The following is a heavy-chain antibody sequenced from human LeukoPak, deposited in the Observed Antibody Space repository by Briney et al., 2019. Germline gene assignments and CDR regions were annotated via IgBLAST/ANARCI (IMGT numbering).Heavy chain of an antibody. J-gene: IGHJ4*02. D-gene: IGHD5-12*01. CDR2: IYYSGTT. CDR1: GGSISSSSYY. Sequence: KTSETLSLTCTVSGGSISSSSYYWGWIRQPPGKGLEWIGSIYYSGTTYYNPSLKSRVTISVDTSKNQFSLKLSSVTAADTAVYYCARFIVVATYFDYWGQGTLVTVSS. CDR3: ARFIVVATYFDY. V-gene: IGHV4-39*01.